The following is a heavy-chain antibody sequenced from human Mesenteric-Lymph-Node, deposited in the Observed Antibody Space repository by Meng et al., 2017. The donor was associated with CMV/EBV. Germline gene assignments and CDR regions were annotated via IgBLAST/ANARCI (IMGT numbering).Heavy chain of an antibody. CDR3: ARPWSRTIFGVVVGMDV. D-gene: IGHD3-3*01. Sequence: ASVKVSCKASGYTFTSYGISWVRQAPGQGLEWMGWISAYNGNTNYAQKLQGRVTMTTDTSTSTDYMELRSLRSDDTAVYYCARPWSRTIFGVVVGMDVWGQGTTVTVS. CDR2: ISAYNGNT. J-gene: IGHJ6*02. CDR1: GYTFTSYG. V-gene: IGHV1-18*01.